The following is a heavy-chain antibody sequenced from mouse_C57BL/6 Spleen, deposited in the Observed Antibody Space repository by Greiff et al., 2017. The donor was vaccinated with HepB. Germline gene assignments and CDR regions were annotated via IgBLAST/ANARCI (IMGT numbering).Heavy chain of an antibody. CDR1: GFTFSDYG. CDR3: ARCDYYGSSTQFAY. J-gene: IGHJ3*01. Sequence: DVMLVESGGGLVKPGGSLKLSCAASGFTFSDYGMHWVRQAPEKGLEWVAYISSGSSTIYYADTVKGRFTIARDNAKNTLFLQMTSLRSEDPAMYYCARCDYYGSSTQFAYWGQGTLVTVSA. D-gene: IGHD1-1*01. V-gene: IGHV5-17*01. CDR2: ISSGSSTI.